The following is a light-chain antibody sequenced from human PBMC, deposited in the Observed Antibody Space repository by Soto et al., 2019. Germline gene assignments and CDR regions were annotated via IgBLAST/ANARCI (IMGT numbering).Light chain of an antibody. CDR3: SSYTSISTLI. Sequence: QSVLTQPASVSGSPGQSITISCTGTSSDVGGYNYVSWYLQYPGKAPKLMIYDVSNRPSGVSNRFSGSKSGNTASLTISGLHAEDEADYYCSSYTSISTLIFGGGTKVTVL. CDR1: SSDVGGYNY. CDR2: DVS. V-gene: IGLV2-14*01. J-gene: IGLJ2*01.